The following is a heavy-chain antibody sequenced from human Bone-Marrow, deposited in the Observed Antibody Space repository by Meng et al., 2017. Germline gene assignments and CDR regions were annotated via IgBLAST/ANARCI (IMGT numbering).Heavy chain of an antibody. CDR3: ATEDHWSGSLNSDFGMNV. J-gene: IGHJ6*02. CDR1: GLTFRNHG. D-gene: IGHD3-3*01. Sequence: GESLKISCIASGLTFRNHGMHWVRQAPGKGLEWVAVIWYDGSNKYHSDSVKGRFTISRDNSKNTLYLQMNSLRAEDTAVYYCATEDHWSGSLNSDFGMNVWGQGTTVTGS. CDR2: IWYDGSNK. V-gene: IGHV3-33*01.